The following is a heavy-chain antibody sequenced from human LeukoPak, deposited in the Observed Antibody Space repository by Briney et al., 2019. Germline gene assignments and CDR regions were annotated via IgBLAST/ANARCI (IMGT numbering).Heavy chain of an antibody. CDR2: IYYSGST. CDR3: ARDFDDGYNLALDY. V-gene: IGHV4-59*01. D-gene: IGHD5-24*01. J-gene: IGHJ4*02. CDR1: GGSISGYY. Sequence: PSETLSLTCTVSGGSISGYYWSWIRQPPGKGLEWIGYIYYSGSTNYNPSLKSRVTISVDTSKNQFSLKLSSVTAADTAVYYCARDFDDGYNLALDYWGQGTLVTASS.